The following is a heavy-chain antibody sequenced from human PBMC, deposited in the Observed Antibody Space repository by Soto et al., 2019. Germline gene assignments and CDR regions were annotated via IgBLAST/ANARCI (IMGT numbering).Heavy chain of an antibody. J-gene: IGHJ5*02. V-gene: IGHV4-61*01. CDR2: IYYSRST. CDR3: AREGRYSSGWYPDCFDP. Sequence: SETLSLTCTVSGGSVSSGSYYWSWIRQPPGKGLEWIGYIYYSRSTNYNPSLKSRVTISVDTSKNQFSLKLSSVTAADTAVYYCAREGRYSSGWYPDCFDPWGQGTLVTVSS. D-gene: IGHD6-19*01. CDR1: GGSVSSGSYY.